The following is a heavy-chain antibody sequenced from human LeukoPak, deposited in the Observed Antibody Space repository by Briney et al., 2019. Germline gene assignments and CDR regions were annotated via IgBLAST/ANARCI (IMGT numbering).Heavy chain of an antibody. V-gene: IGHV3-23*01. Sequence: GGSLRLSCAASGFTFSRAWMSWVRQAPGKGLEWVSAISGSGGSTYYADSVKGRFTISRDNSKNTLYLQMNSLRAEDTAVYYCAKVPYYDFWSGYYTYWGQGTLVTVSS. J-gene: IGHJ4*02. CDR1: GFTFSRAW. D-gene: IGHD3-3*01. CDR2: ISGSGGST. CDR3: AKVPYYDFWSGYYTY.